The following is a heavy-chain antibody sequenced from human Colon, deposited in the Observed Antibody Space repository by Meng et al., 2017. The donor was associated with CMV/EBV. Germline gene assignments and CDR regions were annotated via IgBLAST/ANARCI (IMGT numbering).Heavy chain of an antibody. CDR2: ISSNSRMI. J-gene: IGHJ3*01. V-gene: IGHV3-48*03. Sequence: GESLKISCAASGYTFSNYEMNWVRQAPGKGLEWISYISSNSRMIYYADSVKGRFTISSDNAKKSLYLEMNSLRAEDTAVYYCARDERLAVVVPAAMPDAFDVWGQGTMVTVSS. CDR3: ARDERLAVVVPAAMPDAFDV. D-gene: IGHD2-2*01. CDR1: GYTFSNYE.